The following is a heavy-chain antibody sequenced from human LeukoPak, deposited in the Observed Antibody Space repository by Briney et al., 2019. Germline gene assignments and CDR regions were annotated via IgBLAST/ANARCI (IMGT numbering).Heavy chain of an antibody. V-gene: IGHV3-30*03. D-gene: IGHD7-27*01. CDR2: ISYDGSNK. J-gene: IGHJ4*02. CDR3: ARDPNWGAILHY. Sequence: GRSLRLSCAASGFTFSSYGMHWVRQAPGKGLEWVAVISYDGSNKYYADSVKGRFTISRDNSKNTVYLQMNSLRAEDTAVYYCARDPNWGAILHYWGQGTLVTVSS. CDR1: GFTFSSYG.